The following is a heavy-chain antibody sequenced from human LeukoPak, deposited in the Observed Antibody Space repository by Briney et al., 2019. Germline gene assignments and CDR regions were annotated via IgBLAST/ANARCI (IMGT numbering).Heavy chain of an antibody. CDR2: IRSSPNGATT. V-gene: IGHV3-49*04. CDR1: GFTFAVFA. D-gene: IGHD3-22*01. J-gene: IGHJ4*02. Sequence: GGSLRLSCRTSGFTFAVFAIYWVRQAPGKGLEWVGLIRSSPNGATTEYGASVKGRFTISRDDSRNIAYLQMNSLKTEDTAVYYCTRNYNTQDFDYWGQGILVTVSS. CDR3: TRNYNTQDFDY.